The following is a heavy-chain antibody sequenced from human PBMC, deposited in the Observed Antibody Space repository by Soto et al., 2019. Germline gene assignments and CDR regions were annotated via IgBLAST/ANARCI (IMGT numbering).Heavy chain of an antibody. CDR1: GLTFSSYS. Sequence: GGSLRLSCAASGLTFSSYSMNWVRQAPGKGLEWVSSISSSSSYIYYADSVKGRFTISRDNAKNSLYLQMNSLRAEDTAVYYCARPPNYYDSRGYYGYWGQGTLVTVSS. CDR3: ARPPNYYDSRGYYGY. V-gene: IGHV3-21*01. J-gene: IGHJ4*02. CDR2: ISSSSSYI. D-gene: IGHD3-22*01.